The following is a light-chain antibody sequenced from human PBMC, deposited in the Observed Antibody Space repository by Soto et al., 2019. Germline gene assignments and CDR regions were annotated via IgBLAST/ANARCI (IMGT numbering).Light chain of an antibody. CDR1: QSVSSTY. Sequence: EIVLTQSPGTLSLSPGERATLSCRASQSVSSTYLAWYQHKPGQAPRLLIYGAATRAAGVPDRFSGSGSGTDYTLTISRLEPEDFAVYYCQQYGSSPLFTVGPGTKVDSK. J-gene: IGKJ3*01. V-gene: IGKV3-20*01. CDR2: GAA. CDR3: QQYGSSPLFT.